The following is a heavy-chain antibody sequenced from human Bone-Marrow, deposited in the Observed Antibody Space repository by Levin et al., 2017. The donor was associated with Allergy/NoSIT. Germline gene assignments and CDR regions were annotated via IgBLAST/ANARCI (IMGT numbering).Heavy chain of an antibody. D-gene: IGHD6-19*01. Sequence: SCRGSGFDFNTHDMNWVRQAPGQGLEWVSSISGNSHHVYYADSVKGRFSISRDNAKNSMFLHMNSLRVEDTAVYYCARSQGRSGWSYYYYGVDVWGRGTTLTVSS. J-gene: IGHJ6*02. CDR3: ARSQGRSGWSYYYYGVDV. CDR2: ISGNSHHV. V-gene: IGHV3-21*06. CDR1: GFDFNTHD.